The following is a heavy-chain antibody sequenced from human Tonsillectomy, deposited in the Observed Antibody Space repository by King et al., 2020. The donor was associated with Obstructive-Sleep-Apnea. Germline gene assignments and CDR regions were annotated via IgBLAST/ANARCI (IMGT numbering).Heavy chain of an antibody. V-gene: IGHV4-61*01. CDR1: GGAVSSNSYY. D-gene: IGHD2-15*01. Sequence: QLQESGPGLVKPSETLSLTCTVSGGAVSSNSYYWSWIRQPPGKGLVWIGYISYSGSTYYNPSLRSRVTISVDTSKNQFSLKLTSVTAADTAVYYCARDPLWGYVGSWGQGNLITVSS. CDR3: ARDPLWGYVGS. J-gene: IGHJ4*02. CDR2: ISYSGST.